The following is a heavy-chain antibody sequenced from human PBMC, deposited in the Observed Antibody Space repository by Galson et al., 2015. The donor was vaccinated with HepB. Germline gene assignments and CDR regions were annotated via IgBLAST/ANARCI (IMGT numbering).Heavy chain of an antibody. CDR3: TTAGSVGATRWLRTFDY. CDR2: FKSKIDGGTT. D-gene: IGHD1-26*01. J-gene: IGHJ4*02. CDR1: GFPFSYAW. V-gene: IGHV3-15*01. Sequence: SLRLSCAASGFPFSYAWMGWVRQAPGKGLEWVARFKSKIDGGTTDYAAPVKGRFIISRDDAEDTLYLQMNSLKTEDTAVYYCTTAGSVGATRWLRTFDYWGQGTLVTVSS.